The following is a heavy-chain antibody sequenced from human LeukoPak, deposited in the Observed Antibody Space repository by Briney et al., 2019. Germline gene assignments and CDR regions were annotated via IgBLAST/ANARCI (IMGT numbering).Heavy chain of an antibody. J-gene: IGHJ4*02. D-gene: IGHD5-18*01. CDR1: GGSISSGSYY. CDR3: ARDSGAYSYGYGGLDY. V-gene: IGHV4-61*02. Sequence: PSETLSLTCTVSGGSISSGSYYWSWIRQPAGKGLEWIGRIYTSGSTNYNPSLKSRVTISVDTSKNQFSLKLSSVTAADTAVYYCARDSGAYSYGYGGLDYWGQGTLATVSS. CDR2: IYTSGST.